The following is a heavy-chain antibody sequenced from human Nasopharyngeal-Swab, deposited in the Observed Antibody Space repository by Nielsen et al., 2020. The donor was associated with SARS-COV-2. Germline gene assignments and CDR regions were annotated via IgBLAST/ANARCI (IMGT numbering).Heavy chain of an antibody. CDR2: ISSSSSYI. CDR1: GFTFRSYS. D-gene: IGHD3-22*01. CDR3: ARDSYYYDSSGMGPCAFDI. J-gene: IGHJ3*02. V-gene: IGHV3-21*01. Sequence: GGSLRLSCAASGFTFRSYSMNWVRQAPGKGLEWVSSISSSSSYIYYADSVKGRFTISRDNAKNSLYLQMNSLRAEDTAVYYCARDSYYYDSSGMGPCAFDIWGQGTMVTVSS.